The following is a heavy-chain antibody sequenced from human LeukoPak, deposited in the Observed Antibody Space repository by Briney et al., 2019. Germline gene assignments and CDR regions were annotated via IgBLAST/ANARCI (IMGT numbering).Heavy chain of an antibody. Sequence: GGSLRLSCAASGFTFSDYYMSWIRQAPGKGLEWVSYISRSGSTIYYADSVKGRFTISRDNAKNSLYLQMNSLRAEDTAVYYCARDSGSYYSSPEYNWFDPWGQGTLVTVSS. CDR3: ARDSGSYYSSPEYNWFDP. J-gene: IGHJ5*02. CDR2: ISRSGSTI. V-gene: IGHV3-11*01. D-gene: IGHD1-26*01. CDR1: GFTFSDYY.